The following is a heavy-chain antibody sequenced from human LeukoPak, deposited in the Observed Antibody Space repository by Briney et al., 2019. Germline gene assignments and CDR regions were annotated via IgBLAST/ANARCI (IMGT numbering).Heavy chain of an antibody. J-gene: IGHJ4*02. Sequence: PSETLSLTCTVSGGSISSSSYYWGWIRQPPGKGLEWIGSIYYSGSTYYNPSLKSRVTISVDTSKNQFSLKLSSVTAADTAVYYCARDYYGSGSYYTLYFDYWGQGTLVTVSS. CDR1: GGSISSSSYY. D-gene: IGHD3-10*01. CDR3: ARDYYGSGSYYTLYFDY. CDR2: IYYSGST. V-gene: IGHV4-39*02.